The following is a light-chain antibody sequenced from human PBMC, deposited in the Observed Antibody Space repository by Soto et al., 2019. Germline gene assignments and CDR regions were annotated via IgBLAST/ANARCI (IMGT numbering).Light chain of an antibody. Sequence: QSVLTQPASVSGSAGQSITISCTGTSSDVGGYNYVSWYQQHPGKAPKLMIYEVSNRPSGVSHRFSGSKSGNTASLTISGLQAEDEADYYCISYTNSITLYVFGTGTKATVL. V-gene: IGLV2-14*01. CDR3: ISYTNSITLYV. CDR1: SSDVGGYNY. J-gene: IGLJ1*01. CDR2: EVS.